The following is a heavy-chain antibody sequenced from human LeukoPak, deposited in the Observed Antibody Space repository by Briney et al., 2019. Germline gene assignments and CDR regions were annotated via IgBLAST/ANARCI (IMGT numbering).Heavy chain of an antibody. J-gene: IGHJ4*02. CDR3: ARVEAKFGELLASDY. CDR2: ISTSGGTI. D-gene: IGHD3-10*01. CDR1: GSSLSSYE. Sequence: GGSLRLSCAASGSSLSSYEMNWVRQAPGKGLEWVSYISTSGGTIYYADSVKGRFTISRDNAKNSLYLQMKSLRAEDTAVYYCARVEAKFGELLASDYWGQGTLVTVYS. V-gene: IGHV3-48*03.